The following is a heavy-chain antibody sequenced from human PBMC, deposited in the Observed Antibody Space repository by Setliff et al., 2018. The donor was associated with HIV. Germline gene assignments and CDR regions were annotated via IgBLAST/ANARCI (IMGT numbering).Heavy chain of an antibody. CDR3: ARDGERWPDYFDY. V-gene: IGHV3-53*01. Sequence: GESLKISCAASGFTVSSNYMSWVRQAPGKGLEWVSVIYSGGSTYYADSVKGRFTISRDNSKNTLYLQMNSLRAEDTAVYYCARDGERWPDYFDYWGQGTPVTVSS. D-gene: IGHD3-10*01. CDR1: GFTVSSNY. J-gene: IGHJ4*02. CDR2: IYSGGST.